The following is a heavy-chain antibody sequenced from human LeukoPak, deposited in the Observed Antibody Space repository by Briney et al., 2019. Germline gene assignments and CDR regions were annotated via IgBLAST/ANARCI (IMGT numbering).Heavy chain of an antibody. D-gene: IGHD6-19*01. Sequence: SETLSLTCAVSGGSICSSNWWGWVRQTPEKGLEWIGEIFHTGIANYNPSLESRVTISIDKSKNQFSLKVISVTAADTAVYYCARGGSGWSHFDYWGQGTMVSVSS. CDR2: IFHTGIA. CDR1: GGSICSSNW. V-gene: IGHV4-4*02. J-gene: IGHJ4*02. CDR3: ARGGSGWSHFDY.